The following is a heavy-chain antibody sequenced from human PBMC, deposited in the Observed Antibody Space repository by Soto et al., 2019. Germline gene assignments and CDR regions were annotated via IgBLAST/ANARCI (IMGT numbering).Heavy chain of an antibody. CDR3: ARQYNF. V-gene: IGHV4-39*01. D-gene: IGHD5-18*01. Sequence: TSETLSLTCRVSGGSISSSCSYWGWIRQPPGKGLEWIGSIDYAGNTYYNPSLRSRLTISADTSKNQFSLKLTSVTAADTAVFFCARQYNFWGQGTLVTVSS. CDR1: GGSISSSCSY. J-gene: IGHJ4*02. CDR2: IDYAGNT.